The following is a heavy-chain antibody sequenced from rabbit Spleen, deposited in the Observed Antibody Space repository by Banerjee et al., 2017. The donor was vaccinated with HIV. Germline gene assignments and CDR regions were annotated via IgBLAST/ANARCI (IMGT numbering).Heavy chain of an antibody. V-gene: IGHV1S45*01. CDR2: IYPGSSGST. Sequence: QEQLEESAGGLVQPGGSLKLSCKASGFTLSSYYMCWVRQAPGKGLEWIGCIYPGSSGSTHYASWAKGRFTISKTSSTTVTLQMTSLTVADTAIYFCARDESGWSLSNFDLWGPGTLVTVS. D-gene: IGHD4-1*01. J-gene: IGHJ4*01. CDR1: GFTLSSYY. CDR3: ARDESGWSLSNFDL.